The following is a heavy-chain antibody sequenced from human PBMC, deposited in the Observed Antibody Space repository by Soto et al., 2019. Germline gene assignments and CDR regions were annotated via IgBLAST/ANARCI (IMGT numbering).Heavy chain of an antibody. V-gene: IGHV3-30*03. J-gene: IGHJ6*03. CDR1: GFTFSSYG. D-gene: IGHD3-10*01. Sequence: LRLSCAASGFTFSSYGMHWVRQAPGKGLEWVAVISYDGSNKYYADSVKGRFTISRDNSKNTLYLQMNSLRAEDTAVYYCAISRGSYYYMDVWGKGPRLTVS. CDR2: ISYDGSNK. CDR3: AISRGSYYYMDV.